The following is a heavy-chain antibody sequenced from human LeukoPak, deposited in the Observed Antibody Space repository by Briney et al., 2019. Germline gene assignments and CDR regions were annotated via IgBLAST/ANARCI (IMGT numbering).Heavy chain of an antibody. CDR3: ARGASSSWYVFGAFDI. V-gene: IGHV1-69*13. CDR2: IIPIFGTA. CDR1: GCTFSSYA. D-gene: IGHD6-13*01. Sequence: SVKVSCKASGCTFSSYAISWVRQAPGQGLEWMGGIIPIFGTANYAQKFQGRVTITADESTSTAYMELSSLRSEDTAVYYCARGASSSWYVFGAFDIWGQGTMVTVSS. J-gene: IGHJ3*02.